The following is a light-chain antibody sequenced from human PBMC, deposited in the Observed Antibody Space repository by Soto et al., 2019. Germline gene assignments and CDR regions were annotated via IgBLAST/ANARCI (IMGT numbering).Light chain of an antibody. Sequence: QSALTQPPSASGTPGQRVTISCSGSGSNIGTNTVNWYQQLPGTAPKLLIYRTDQRPAGIPDRFSGSKSGTSASLDISGLQSDDEADYYCTAWDGSLYGRVFGGGTKLTVL. CDR1: GSNIGTNT. V-gene: IGLV1-44*01. CDR3: TAWDGSLYGRV. CDR2: RTD. J-gene: IGLJ3*02.